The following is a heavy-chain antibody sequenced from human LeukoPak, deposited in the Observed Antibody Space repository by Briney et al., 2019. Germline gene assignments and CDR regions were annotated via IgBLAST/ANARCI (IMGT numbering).Heavy chain of an antibody. CDR2: IKSKTDGVTT. CDR3: TTDGRNYDFWSGLAYYFDY. Sequence: GGSLRLXCAASGFTFSNAWMSWVRQAPGKELEWVGRIKSKTDGVTTDYAAPVKGRFTISRDDSKNTLYLQMNSLKTEDTAVYYCTTDGRNYDFWSGLAYYFDYWGQGTLVTVSS. CDR1: GFTFSNAW. J-gene: IGHJ4*02. D-gene: IGHD3-3*01. V-gene: IGHV3-15*01.